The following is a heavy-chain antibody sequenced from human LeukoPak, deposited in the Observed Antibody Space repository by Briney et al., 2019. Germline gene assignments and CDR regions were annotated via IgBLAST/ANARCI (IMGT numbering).Heavy chain of an antibody. D-gene: IGHD6-6*01. Sequence: GASVKVSCKASGYTFTGYYMHWVRQAPGQGLEWMGWINPNSGGTNYAQKFQGRVTMTRDTPISTAYMELSRLRSDDTAVYYCARERGGYSSSRTIDYWGQGTLVTVSS. CDR3: ARERGGYSSSRTIDY. CDR1: GYTFTGYY. V-gene: IGHV1-2*02. J-gene: IGHJ4*02. CDR2: INPNSGGT.